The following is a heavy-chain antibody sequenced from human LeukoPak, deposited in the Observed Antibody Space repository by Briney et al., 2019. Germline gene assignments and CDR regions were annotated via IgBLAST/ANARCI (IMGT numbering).Heavy chain of an antibody. CDR2: ISSSGSTI. CDR1: GFTFSDYY. J-gene: IGHJ4*02. CDR3: ARGRSSSWYDLYYFDC. V-gene: IGHV3-11*01. D-gene: IGHD6-13*01. Sequence: GGSLRLSCAASGFTFSDYYMSWIRQAPGKGLEWVSYISSSGSTIYYADSVKGRFTISRDNAKNSLYLQMNSLRAEDTAVYYCARGRSSSWYDLYYFDCWGQGTLVTVSS.